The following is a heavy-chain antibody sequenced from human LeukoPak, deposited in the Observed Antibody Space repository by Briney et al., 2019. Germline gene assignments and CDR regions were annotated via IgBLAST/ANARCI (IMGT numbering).Heavy chain of an antibody. CDR2: INHSGST. J-gene: IGHJ4*02. V-gene: IGHV4-34*01. CDR1: GGSISSYY. Sequence: SETLSLTCTVSGGSISSYYWNWIRQPPGKELEWIGEINHSGSTNYNPSLKSRVTISVDTSKNQFSLKLSSVTAADTAVYYCASRYSSGWYETDYWGQGTLVTVSS. D-gene: IGHD6-19*01. CDR3: ASRYSSGWYETDY.